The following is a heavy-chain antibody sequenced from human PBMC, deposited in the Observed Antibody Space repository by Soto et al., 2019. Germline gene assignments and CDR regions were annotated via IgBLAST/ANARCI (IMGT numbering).Heavy chain of an antibody. CDR1: GFTFSSYW. J-gene: IGHJ6*02. CDR2: IKQDGSEK. V-gene: IGHV3-7*05. CDR3: AREGIVVVPAAILIPVGMDV. Sequence: EVQLVESGGGLVQPGGSLRLSCAASGFTFSSYWMSWVRQAPGKGPEWVANIKQDGSEKYYVDSVKGRFTISRDNAKNSLYLQMNSLRAEDTAVYYCAREGIVVVPAAILIPVGMDVWGQGTTVTVSS. D-gene: IGHD2-2*01.